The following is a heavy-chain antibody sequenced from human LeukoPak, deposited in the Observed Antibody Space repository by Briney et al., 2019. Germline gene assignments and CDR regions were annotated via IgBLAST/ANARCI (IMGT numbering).Heavy chain of an antibody. Sequence: GGSLRLSCTASGFTFGDYAMSWVRQAPGKGLEWVGFIRSRTHGGTTEFAAPVKDRFSISRDDSKRIAYLQMNSLKTEDTAVYYCTRDGIPETNWSGYYIDYWGQGTLVTVSS. CDR3: TRDGIPETNWSGYYIDY. CDR1: GFTFGDYA. J-gene: IGHJ4*02. V-gene: IGHV3-49*04. CDR2: IRSRTHGGTT. D-gene: IGHD3-3*01.